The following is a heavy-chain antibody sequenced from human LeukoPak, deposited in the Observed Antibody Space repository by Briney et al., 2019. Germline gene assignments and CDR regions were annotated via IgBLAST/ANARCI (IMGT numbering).Heavy chain of an antibody. J-gene: IGHJ4*02. CDR2: IKVRDDYT. CDR1: GYTFRSYH. Sequence: AASVKVSCEASGYTFRSYHMHWVRQAPGQGLEWMGIIKVRDDYTKCAQKFQGRVTMTRDTSTSTVYMELSSLTSEDTAVYYCARDNSGWSVDYWGQGTLVTVSS. D-gene: IGHD6-19*01. V-gene: IGHV1-46*01. CDR3: ARDNSGWSVDY.